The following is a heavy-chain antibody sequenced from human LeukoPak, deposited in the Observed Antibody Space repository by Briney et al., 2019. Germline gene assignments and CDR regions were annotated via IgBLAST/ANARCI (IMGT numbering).Heavy chain of an antibody. V-gene: IGHV3-7*05. D-gene: IGHD6-19*01. CDR2: IKPDGSEK. J-gene: IGHJ4*02. CDR1: GITFGSYW. CDR3: ARGRMAVAGSYEY. Sequence: GGSLRLSCTASGITFGSYWMTCVRQAPEKGLECVANIKPDGSEKHYVDSVEGRFTISRDNAKNSLFLEMNSLRAEDTAVYYCARGRMAVAGSYEYWGKGTLVTVSS.